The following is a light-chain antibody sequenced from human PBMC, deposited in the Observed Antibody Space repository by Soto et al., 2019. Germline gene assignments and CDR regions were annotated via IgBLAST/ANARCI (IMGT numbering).Light chain of an antibody. CDR3: QQFGSSPS. Sequence: EIVLTQPPGTLSLSPGERATLSCRASQSVSSSYLAWYRQRPGQAPRLLIYGASIRATGIPDRFSGSGSGTDFTLTISRLEPEDFAVYYCQQFGSSPSFGPGTTVDI. CDR1: QSVSSSY. V-gene: IGKV3-20*01. CDR2: GAS. J-gene: IGKJ3*01.